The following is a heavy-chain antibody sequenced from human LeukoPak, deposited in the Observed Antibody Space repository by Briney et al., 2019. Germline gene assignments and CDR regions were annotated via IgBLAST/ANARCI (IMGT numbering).Heavy chain of an antibody. J-gene: IGHJ5*02. D-gene: IGHD3-3*01. V-gene: IGHV4-4*07. Sequence: SETLSLTCAVYGGSFSSYYWSWIRQPAGKGLEWIGRIYTSGSTNYNPSLKSRVTMSVDTSKNQFSLKLSSVTAADTAVYYCARDQYYDFWSGYFSGENWFDPWGQGTLVTVSS. CDR1: GGSFSSYY. CDR3: ARDQYYDFWSGYFSGENWFDP. CDR2: IYTSGST.